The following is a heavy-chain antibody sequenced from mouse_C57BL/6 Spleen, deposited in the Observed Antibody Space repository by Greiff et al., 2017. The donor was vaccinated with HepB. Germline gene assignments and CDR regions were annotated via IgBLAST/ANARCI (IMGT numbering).Heavy chain of an antibody. D-gene: IGHD2-4*01. CDR1: GYSITSGYD. Sequence: VQLKESGPGMVKPSQSLSLTCTVTGYSITSGYDWHWIRHFPGNKLEWMGYISYSGSTNYNPSLKSRISITHDTSKNHFFLKLNSVTTEDTATYYCARDDYYDYGGFAYWGQGTLVTVSA. J-gene: IGHJ3*01. CDR3: ARDDYYDYGGFAY. V-gene: IGHV3-1*01. CDR2: ISYSGST.